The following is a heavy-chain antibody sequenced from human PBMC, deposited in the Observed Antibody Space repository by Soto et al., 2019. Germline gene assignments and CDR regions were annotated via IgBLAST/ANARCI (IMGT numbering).Heavy chain of an antibody. Sequence: VGSLRLSCAASGFTFSGYAMHWVRQAPGKGLEWVAVISYDGSNKYYADSVKGRFTISRDNSKNTLYLQMNSLRAEDTAVYYCARDSLRWSGSYYVNYWGQGTLVTVSS. V-gene: IGHV3-30-3*01. CDR2: ISYDGSNK. D-gene: IGHD1-26*01. CDR3: ARDSLRWSGSYYVNY. J-gene: IGHJ4*02. CDR1: GFTFSGYA.